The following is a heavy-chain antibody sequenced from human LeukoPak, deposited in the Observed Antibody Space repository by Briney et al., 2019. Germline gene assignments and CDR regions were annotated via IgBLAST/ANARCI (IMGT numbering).Heavy chain of an antibody. Sequence: PSETLSLTYTVSGGSISSYYWSWIRQPPGKGLEWIGYIYYSGSTNYDPSLKSRVTISVDTSKNQFPLRLSSVTAADTAVYYCARHLGPWGQGTLVTVSS. D-gene: IGHD1-26*01. J-gene: IGHJ5*02. V-gene: IGHV4-59*01. CDR3: ARHLGP. CDR1: GGSISSYY. CDR2: IYYSGST.